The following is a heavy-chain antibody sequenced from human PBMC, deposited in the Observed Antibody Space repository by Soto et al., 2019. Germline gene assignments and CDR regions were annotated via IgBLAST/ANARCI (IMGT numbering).Heavy chain of an antibody. CDR2: INHSGST. Sequence: SETLSLTCAVYGGSFSGYYWSWIRQPPGKGLEWIGEINHSGSTNYNPSLKSRVTISVDTSKNQLSLKLSSVTAADTAVYYCARGFFLQAAEKIRDVRSVLAFRVKGTTDTGSP. CDR3: ARGFFLQAAEKIRDVRSVLAF. J-gene: IGHJ6*04. D-gene: IGHD6-13*01. CDR1: GGSFSGYY. V-gene: IGHV4-34*01.